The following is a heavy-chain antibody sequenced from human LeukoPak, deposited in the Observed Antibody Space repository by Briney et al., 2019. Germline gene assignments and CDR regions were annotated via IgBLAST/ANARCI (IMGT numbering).Heavy chain of an antibody. V-gene: IGHV4-39*07. D-gene: IGHD6-6*01. Sequence: PSETLSLTCTVSGGSISSSSYYWGWIRQPPGKGLEWIGSIYYSGSTYYNPSLKSRVTISVDTSKNQFSLKLSSVTAADTAVYYCARDAHPRAPGPRSSYYYYGMDVWGQGTTVTVSS. J-gene: IGHJ6*02. CDR3: ARDAHPRAPGPRSSYYYYGMDV. CDR2: IYYSGST. CDR1: GGSISSSSYY.